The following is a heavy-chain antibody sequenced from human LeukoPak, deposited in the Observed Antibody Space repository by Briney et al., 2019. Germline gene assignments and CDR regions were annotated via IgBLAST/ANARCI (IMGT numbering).Heavy chain of an antibody. Sequence: GGSLRLSCAASGFTFSSYAMSWVRQAPGKGLEWVPAISGSGGSTYYADSVKGRFTISRDNSKNTLYLQMNSLRAEDTAVYYCATGYCSGGSCYSLVYWGQGTLVTVSS. CDR3: ATGYCSGGSCYSLVY. CDR1: GFTFSSYA. CDR2: ISGSGGST. J-gene: IGHJ4*02. V-gene: IGHV3-23*01. D-gene: IGHD2-15*01.